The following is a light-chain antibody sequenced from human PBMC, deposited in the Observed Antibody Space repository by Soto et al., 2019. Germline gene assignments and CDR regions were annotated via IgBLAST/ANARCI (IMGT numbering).Light chain of an antibody. V-gene: IGLV1-44*01. CDR3: AAWDDSRNGWV. J-gene: IGLJ3*02. CDR2: TNN. Sequence: QSVLTQPPSASGTPGQRVTISCSGSSSNIGSNTVNWYQQRPGTAPRLLIYTNNQRPSGVPDRFSGSKSGTSASLAISGLQSEDEADYYCAAWDDSRNGWVFGGGTQLTVL. CDR1: SSNIGSNT.